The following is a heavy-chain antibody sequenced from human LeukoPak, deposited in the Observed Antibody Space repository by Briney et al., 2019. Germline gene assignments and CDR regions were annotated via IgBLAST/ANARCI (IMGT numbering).Heavy chain of an antibody. V-gene: IGHV3-33*06. CDR3: AKDAIGLRWFPLYMDV. J-gene: IGHJ6*03. CDR1: GFSFSTYA. CDR2: IWSDGSNQ. Sequence: PGMSLRLSCAASGFSFSTYAMHWVRQAPGKGLDWVAMIWSDGSNQYYADSVKGRFTISRENSKNTLYLQMNSLRAEDTAVYYCAKDAIGLRWFPLYMDVWGKGTTVTVSS. D-gene: IGHD4-23*01.